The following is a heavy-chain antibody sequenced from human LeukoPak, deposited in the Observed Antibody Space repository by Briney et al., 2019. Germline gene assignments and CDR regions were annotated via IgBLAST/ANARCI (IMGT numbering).Heavy chain of an antibody. V-gene: IGHV1-69*13. CDR3: ARPLNTYYYDSSGYYYGEYFQH. J-gene: IGHJ1*01. CDR2: IIPIFGTA. D-gene: IGHD3-22*01. CDR1: GGTFSSYA. Sequence: SVKVSFKASGGTFSSYAISWVRQAPGQGLEWMGGIIPIFGTANYAQKFQGRVTITADESTSTAYMELSSLRSEDTAVYYCARPLNTYYYDSSGYYYGEYFQHWGQGTLVTVSS.